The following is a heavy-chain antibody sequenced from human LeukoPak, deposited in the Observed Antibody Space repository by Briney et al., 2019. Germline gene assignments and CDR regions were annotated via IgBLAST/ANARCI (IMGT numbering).Heavy chain of an antibody. CDR1: GFTFSSYT. Sequence: GGSLRLSCAASGFTFSSYTMNWVRQAPGKGLEWVSSISSSSSYVYYADSLKGRFTISRDNAENSLYLQMNSLRAEDTAVYYCARDQRYGDYQDYWGQGTLVTVSS. V-gene: IGHV3-21*01. CDR2: ISSSSSYV. CDR3: ARDQRYGDYQDY. D-gene: IGHD4-17*01. J-gene: IGHJ4*02.